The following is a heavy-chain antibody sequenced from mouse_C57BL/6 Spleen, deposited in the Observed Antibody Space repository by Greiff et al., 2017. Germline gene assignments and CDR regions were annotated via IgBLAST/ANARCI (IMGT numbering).Heavy chain of an antibody. V-gene: IGHV5-16*01. CDR3: ARGGGIYYDYDAWFAY. J-gene: IGHJ3*01. CDR2: INYDGSST. D-gene: IGHD2-4*01. CDR1: GFTFSDYY. Sequence: EVKLVESEGGLVQPGSSMKLSCTASGFTFSDYYMAWVRQVPEKGLEWVANINYDGSSTYYLDSLKSRFIISRDNAKNILYLQMSSLKSEDTATYYCARGGGIYYDYDAWFAYWGQGTLVTVSA.